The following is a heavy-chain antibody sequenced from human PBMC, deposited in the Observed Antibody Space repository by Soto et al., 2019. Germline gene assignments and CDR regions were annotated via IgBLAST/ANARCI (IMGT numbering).Heavy chain of an antibody. CDR1: GGSLSNFF. D-gene: IGHD1-26*01. Sequence: SETLSLTCTVSGGSLSNFFWIWLRQPPGKGLEFIGYIFYTGSTNYKPSLKCRTTLSVDMSKNKFSLEMRSVTAADTAVYYCARGKESSGGNTFDLRGQGEMVT. V-gene: IGHV4-59*01. CDR3: ARGKESSGGNTFDL. CDR2: IFYTGST. J-gene: IGHJ3*01.